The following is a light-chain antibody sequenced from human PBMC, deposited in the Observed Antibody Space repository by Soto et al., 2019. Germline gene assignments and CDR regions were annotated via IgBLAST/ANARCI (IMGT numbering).Light chain of an antibody. CDR1: QSVNSK. V-gene: IGKV3-15*01. J-gene: IGKJ5*01. Sequence: EIVMTQSPATLSLSPGERATLSFMASQSVNSKLAWYQQKPGRAPRLLIYGASTRATGIPARFSGSGSGTEFTLTISSLQSEDFAVYYCQQYNNWPPITFGQGTRLEI. CDR2: GAS. CDR3: QQYNNWPPIT.